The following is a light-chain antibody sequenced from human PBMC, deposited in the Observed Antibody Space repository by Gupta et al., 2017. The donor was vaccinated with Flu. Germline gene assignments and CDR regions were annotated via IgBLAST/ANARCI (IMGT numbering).Light chain of an antibody. CDR2: STT. J-gene: IGLJ3*02. V-gene: IGLV7-43*01. CDR3: LLCCGDVHFWV. CDR1: TGAVTSGYY. Sequence: QTVVTQEPSLTVSPGGTVTLTCASSTGAVTSGYYANWFQQKPGQAPRALIYSTTNKHSWTPARFSGSLFGGKAALTLSGVRPEDEAEYYCLLCCGDVHFWVFGGGTKLTVL.